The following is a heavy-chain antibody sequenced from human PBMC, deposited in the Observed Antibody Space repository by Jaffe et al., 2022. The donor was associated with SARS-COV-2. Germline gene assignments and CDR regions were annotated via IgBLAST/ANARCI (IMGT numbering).Heavy chain of an antibody. J-gene: IGHJ4*02. D-gene: IGHD2-8*01. CDR2: IKQGGSEI. Sequence: EVHLVESGGGLVQPGGSTRLACAASGFSFSSYWMNWVRQAPGKGLEWVAQIKQGGSEIYYADSVNGRFTISRDDAKNSAYLQMNSLRADDTALYYCATNRGQDWGQGTLVTVSS. CDR3: ATNRGQD. V-gene: IGHV3-7*03. CDR1: GFSFSSYW.